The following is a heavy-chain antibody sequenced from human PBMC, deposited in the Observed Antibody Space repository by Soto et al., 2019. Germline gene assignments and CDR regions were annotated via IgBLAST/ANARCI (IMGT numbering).Heavy chain of an antibody. D-gene: IGHD6-19*01. J-gene: IGHJ4*02. V-gene: IGHV3-30-3*01. Sequence: PGGSLRLSCAASGFTFSSYAMHWVRQAPGKGLEWVAVISYDGSNKYYADSVKGRFTTSRDNSKNTLYLQMNSLRAEDTAVYYCAREAVAGLYYFDYWGQGTLVTVSS. CDR2: ISYDGSNK. CDR3: AREAVAGLYYFDY. CDR1: GFTFSSYA.